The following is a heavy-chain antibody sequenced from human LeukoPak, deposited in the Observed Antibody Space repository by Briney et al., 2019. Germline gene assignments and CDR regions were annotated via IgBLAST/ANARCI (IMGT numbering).Heavy chain of an antibody. J-gene: IGHJ6*02. D-gene: IGHD6-19*01. CDR2: IKQDGSEK. CDR1: GFTFSSYW. Sequence: GGSLRLSCAASGFTFSSYWMSWVRQAPGKGLEWVANIKQDGSEKYYVDSVKGRFTISRDNAKNSLYLQMNSLRAEDTAVYYCARAEGSGWYRYYYYGMDVWGQGTTVTVSS. V-gene: IGHV3-7*01. CDR3: ARAEGSGWYRYYYYGMDV.